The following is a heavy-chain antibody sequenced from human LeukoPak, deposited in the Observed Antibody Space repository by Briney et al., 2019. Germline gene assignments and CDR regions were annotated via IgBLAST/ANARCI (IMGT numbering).Heavy chain of an antibody. CDR2: INPNSGGT. J-gene: IGHJ4*02. CDR3: ARDSGSYYERPFDY. V-gene: IGHV1-2*04. CDR1: GYTFTGYY. D-gene: IGHD1-26*01. Sequence: GASVKVSCKASGYTFTGYYMHWVRQAPGQGLEWMGWINPNSGGTNYAQKFQGWVTMTRDTSISTAYMELSRLRSDDTAVYYCARDSGSYYERPFDYWGQGTLVTVSS.